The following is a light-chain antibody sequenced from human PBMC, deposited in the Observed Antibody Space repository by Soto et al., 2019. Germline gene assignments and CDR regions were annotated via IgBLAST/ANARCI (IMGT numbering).Light chain of an antibody. Sequence: EIVMTQSPATLSVSPGETATLSCRASQRVAGNLAWYQQKPSQPPRLLIYGVSTRATGVPARFSGSGSETDFSLTISSLQIADFALYYCQQSNNWTPLTFGGGTKVEIK. V-gene: IGKV3-15*01. CDR2: GVS. CDR3: QQSNNWTPLT. CDR1: QRVAGN. J-gene: IGKJ4*01.